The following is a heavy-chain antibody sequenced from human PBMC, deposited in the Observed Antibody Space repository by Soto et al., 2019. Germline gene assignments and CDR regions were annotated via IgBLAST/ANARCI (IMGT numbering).Heavy chain of an antibody. CDR2: INDRGRST. CDR3: VHGYYFDS. J-gene: IGHJ4*02. Sequence: EVQLLESGGDLVQPGGSLRLSCAASGFTFSSCAMNWVRQPPGKGLEWVSGINDRGRSTYYADSVKGRFTISRDNSKNTLSLQMNSLRAEDTAIYYCVHGYYFDSWGQGTLVTVSS. V-gene: IGHV3-23*01. CDR1: GFTFSSCA. D-gene: IGHD5-12*01.